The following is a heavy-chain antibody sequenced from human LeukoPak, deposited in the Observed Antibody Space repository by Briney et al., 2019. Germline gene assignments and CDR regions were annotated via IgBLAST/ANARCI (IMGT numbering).Heavy chain of an antibody. CDR1: GSTFSNYT. CDR2: ISSSGSYM. V-gene: IGHV3-21*01. Sequence: GGSLRLSCAASGSTFSNYTMNWVRQAPGKGLEWVSSISSSGSYMFYADSVKGRFTISRDNAKKSLYLQMNSLRVEDTAVYYCAQPLSNSPPYWGQGTLVTVSS. CDR3: AQPLSNSPPY. D-gene: IGHD2/OR15-2a*01. J-gene: IGHJ4*02.